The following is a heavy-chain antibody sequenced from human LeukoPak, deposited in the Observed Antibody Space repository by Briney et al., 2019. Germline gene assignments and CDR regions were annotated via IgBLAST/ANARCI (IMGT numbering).Heavy chain of an antibody. CDR3: ARVTQVAGVDY. CDR1: GYTFTSYD. V-gene: IGHV1-8*01. Sequence: ASVKVSCKASGYTFTSYDINWVRQATGQGLEWMGWMNPNSGNTDYAQKFQGRVTMTRNTSISTAYMELSSLRSEDTAVYYCARVTQVAGVDYWGQGTLVTVSS. D-gene: IGHD6-19*01. CDR2: MNPNSGNT. J-gene: IGHJ4*02.